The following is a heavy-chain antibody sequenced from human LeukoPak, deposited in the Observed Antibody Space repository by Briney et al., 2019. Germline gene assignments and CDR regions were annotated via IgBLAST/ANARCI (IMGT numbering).Heavy chain of an antibody. Sequence: GGSLRLSCAASGFTFSTCGMSWVRQAPGKGLEWVSVITRGGGSPYNADSVKGRFTISRDNSRNTLYLQRNSLRDEDTAVYYSAKHRSGNYAFDFWGQGTLVTVSS. V-gene: IGHV3-23*01. CDR3: AKHRSGNYAFDF. CDR1: GFTFSTCG. J-gene: IGHJ4*02. D-gene: IGHD1-26*01. CDR2: ITRGGGSP.